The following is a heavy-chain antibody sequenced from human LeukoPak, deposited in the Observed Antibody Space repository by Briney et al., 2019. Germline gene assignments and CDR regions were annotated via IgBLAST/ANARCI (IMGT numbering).Heavy chain of an antibody. CDR2: IYYSGST. CDR1: GGSISSYY. D-gene: IGHD3-9*01. J-gene: IGHJ6*02. Sequence: PSETLSLTCTVSGGSISSYYWSWIRQPPGKGLEWIGYIYYSGSTNYNPSLKSRVTISVDTSKNQFSLKLSSVTAADTAVYYCARGGEVLRYFDWLHSGGVDYYYGMDVWGQGTTVTVSS. V-gene: IGHV4-59*01. CDR3: ARGGEVLRYFDWLHSGGVDYYYGMDV.